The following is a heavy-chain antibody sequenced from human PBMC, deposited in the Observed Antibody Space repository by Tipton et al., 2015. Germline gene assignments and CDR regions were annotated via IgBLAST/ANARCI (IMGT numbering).Heavy chain of an antibody. CDR3: ARGQYSYGYGGYYYYGMDV. V-gene: IGHV4-34*01. J-gene: IGHJ6*02. CDR1: GGSFSGYY. CDR2: INHSGST. Sequence: TLSLTCAVYGGSFSGYYWSWIRQPPGKGLEWIGEINHSGSTNYNPSLKSRVTISVDTSKKQFSLKLSSVTAADTAMYYCARGQYSYGYGGYYYYGMDVWGRGTTVTVS. D-gene: IGHD5-18*01.